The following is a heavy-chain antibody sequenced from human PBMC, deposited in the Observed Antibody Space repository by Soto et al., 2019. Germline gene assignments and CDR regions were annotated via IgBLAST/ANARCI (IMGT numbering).Heavy chain of an antibody. CDR3: ARVEGSSYYFRHDC. D-gene: IGHD1-26*01. CDR1: GCSISSGSYH. CDR2: IYYSGSS. Sequence: PXETLSPTFTVSGCSISSGSYHWSWIRQHPGKGLEWIGNIYYSGSSYYNPSLKSRATISIDTSKDQFSLRLGSVTAADTAVYYCARVEGSSYYFRHDCWGRGTLVTVSS. V-gene: IGHV4-31*03. J-gene: IGHJ4*02.